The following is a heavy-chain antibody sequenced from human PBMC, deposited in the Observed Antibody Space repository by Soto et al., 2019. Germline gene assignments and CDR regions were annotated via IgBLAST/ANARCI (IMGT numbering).Heavy chain of an antibody. D-gene: IGHD5-12*01. CDR1: SGPSRSHN. J-gene: IGHJ6*02. Sequence: QVQVQQSGPGLVKPSETLSLTCTVSSGPSRSHNWGWIRQPPWRGLEWIGYVYYTGDTSYNPALKSRVTISADTSTNHISLTLRSVTAADTAVYYCVRQGIDYLHGLVDVWGQGTTVSVSS. V-gene: IGHV4-59*08. CDR3: VRQGIDYLHGLVDV. CDR2: VYYTGDT.